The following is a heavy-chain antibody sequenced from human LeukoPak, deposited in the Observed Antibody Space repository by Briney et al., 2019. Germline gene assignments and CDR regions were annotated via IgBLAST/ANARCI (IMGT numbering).Heavy chain of an antibody. V-gene: IGHV3-7*05. CDR1: GFTFTEYW. Sequence: GGSLRLSCVASGFTFTEYWMSWVRQAPGKGLEWLANIKTDGSEKYCVDSVKGRFTISRDNAKTSLYLQMNSLRAEDTAVYYCVRDGYTGSYYDYWGQGTLVTVSS. CDR2: IKTDGSEK. D-gene: IGHD1-26*01. CDR3: VRDGYTGSYYDY. J-gene: IGHJ4*02.